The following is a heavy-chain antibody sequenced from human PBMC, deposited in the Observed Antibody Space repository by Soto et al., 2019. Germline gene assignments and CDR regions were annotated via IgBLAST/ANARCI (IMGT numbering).Heavy chain of an antibody. J-gene: IGHJ4*02. Sequence: SVKVSCKASGGTFSSYTISWVRQAPGQGLEWMGRIIPILGIANYAQKFQGRVTITADKSTSTAYMELSSLRSEDTAVYYCARSGWEYYFDYWGQGTLVTVSS. D-gene: IGHD6-19*01. CDR2: IIPILGIA. V-gene: IGHV1-69*02. CDR3: ARSGWEYYFDY. CDR1: GGTFSSYT.